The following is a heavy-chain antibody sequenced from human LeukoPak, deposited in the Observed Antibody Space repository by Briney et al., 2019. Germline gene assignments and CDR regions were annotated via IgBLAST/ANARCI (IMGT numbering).Heavy chain of an antibody. J-gene: IGHJ5*02. CDR3: ARGAGYSGWYTHNWFDP. Sequence: ASETLSLTCIVSGGSISSSSYFWGWIRQPPGKGLEWIGSIYYSGSTYYNPSLKSRVTISVDTSKNQFSLKLSSVTAADTAVYYCARGAGYSGWYTHNWFDPWGQGTLVTVPS. D-gene: IGHD6-19*01. CDR2: IYYSGST. V-gene: IGHV4-39*07. CDR1: GGSISSSSYF.